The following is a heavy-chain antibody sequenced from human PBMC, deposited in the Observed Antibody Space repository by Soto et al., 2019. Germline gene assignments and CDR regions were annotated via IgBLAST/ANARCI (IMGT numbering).Heavy chain of an antibody. J-gene: IGHJ4*02. CDR1: VFSFVNYA. CDR2: LSGSGTST. V-gene: IGHV3-23*01. D-gene: IGHD6-19*01. Sequence: PWWSLRLSCSASVFSFVNYAMNWVRQAPGKGLEWVSGLSGSGTSTYYADSVKGRFTISRDNSRDTLFLQMNSLTADDTAVYYCAKATTNGGWFNPFDSWGQGALVTVSS. CDR3: AKATTNGGWFNPFDS.